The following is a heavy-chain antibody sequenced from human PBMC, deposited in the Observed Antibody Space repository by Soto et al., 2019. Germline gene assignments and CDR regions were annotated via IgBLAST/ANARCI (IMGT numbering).Heavy chain of an antibody. CDR2: IIPFSDTT. Sequence: SVKVSCKASGNTFSSYSISWVRQAPGQGLEWMGGIIPFSDTTYSAQKFQDRVTLTADKSTSTASLELSSLTSEDTAVYFCARDSSLYCVRGGCFRVFDYWGPGTLVTVSS. CDR3: ARDSSLYCVRGGCFRVFDY. D-gene: IGHD2-15*01. V-gene: IGHV1-69*06. CDR1: GNTFSSYS. J-gene: IGHJ4*02.